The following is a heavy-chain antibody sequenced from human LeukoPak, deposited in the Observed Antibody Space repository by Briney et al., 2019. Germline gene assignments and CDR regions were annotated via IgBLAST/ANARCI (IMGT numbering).Heavy chain of an antibody. D-gene: IGHD6-6*01. CDR1: GGSISSSSYY. CDR3: ARELAARPEGFDY. J-gene: IGHJ4*02. CDR2: IYYSGST. V-gene: IGHV4-39*02. Sequence: SETLSLTCTVSGGSISSSSYYWGWIRQPPGKGLEWIGNIYYSGSTYYNPSLKSRVTISVDTSKNQFSLKLSSVTAADTAVYYCARELAARPEGFDYWGQGTLVTVSS.